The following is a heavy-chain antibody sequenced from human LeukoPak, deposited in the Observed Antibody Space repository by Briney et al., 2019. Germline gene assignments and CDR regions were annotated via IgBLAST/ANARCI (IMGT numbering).Heavy chain of an antibody. V-gene: IGHV3-30-3*01. Sequence: GGSLRLSCAASGFTFSSYAMHWVRQAPGKGLEWVAVISHDGSNKYYADSVKGRFTISRDNSKNTLYLQMNSLRAEDTAVYYCASSSGWSYYIDWGQGTLVTVSS. J-gene: IGHJ4*02. CDR3: ASSSGWSYYID. D-gene: IGHD6-19*01. CDR2: ISHDGSNK. CDR1: GFTFSSYA.